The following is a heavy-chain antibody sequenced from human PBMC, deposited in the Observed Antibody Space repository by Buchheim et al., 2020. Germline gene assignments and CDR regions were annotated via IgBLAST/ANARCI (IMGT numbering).Heavy chain of an antibody. Sequence: QVQLQQWGAGLLKPSETLSLTCAVYGGSLSGYYWTWIRQSPEKGLEWIGEINHSGNTNYNPSLKSRVSISIDTSKREVSLKLTSATAADTAVYYCARLLWCSYGCCHYFDYWGQGTL. D-gene: IGHD2-8*01. CDR3: ARLLWCSYGCCHYFDY. J-gene: IGHJ4*02. CDR1: GGSLSGYY. V-gene: IGHV4-34*01. CDR2: INHSGNT.